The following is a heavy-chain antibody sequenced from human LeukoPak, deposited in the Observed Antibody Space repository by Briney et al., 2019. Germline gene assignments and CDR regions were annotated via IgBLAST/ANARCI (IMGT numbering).Heavy chain of an antibody. CDR3: AKPYYYDSSGYEYYYYGMDV. CDR1: GFTFSRYA. CDR2: ISRSGGST. J-gene: IGHJ6*02. V-gene: IGHV3-23*01. D-gene: IGHD3-22*01. Sequence: PGGSLRLSCAGSGFTFSRYAMNWVRQAPGKGLEWVSAISRSGGSTYYADSVKGRSTISRDNSKNTLYLQMNSLRAEDTAVYYCAKPYYYDSSGYEYYYYGMDVWGQGTTATVSS.